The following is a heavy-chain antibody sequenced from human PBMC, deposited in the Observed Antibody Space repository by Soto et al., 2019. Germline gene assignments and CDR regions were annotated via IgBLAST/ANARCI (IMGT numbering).Heavy chain of an antibody. D-gene: IGHD2-15*01. CDR2: IYWDDDK. Sequence: QITLKESGPPLVKPTQTLTLTCSFSGFSVNTRGVGVAWIRQPPGKALEWLALIYWDDDKRYSPFLQSRVLITKDTSKNQVVLTMSNMDPVDTATYYCAHKGGRGAGMDVWGQGTSVTVSS. CDR3: AHKGGRGAGMDV. CDR1: GFSVNTRGVG. V-gene: IGHV2-5*02. J-gene: IGHJ6*01.